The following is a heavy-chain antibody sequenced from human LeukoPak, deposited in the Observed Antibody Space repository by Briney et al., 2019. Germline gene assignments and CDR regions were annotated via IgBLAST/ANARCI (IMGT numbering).Heavy chain of an antibody. CDR3: ARDGDGYGSGSPYFDY. D-gene: IGHD3-10*01. V-gene: IGHV3-30*03. Sequence: GGSLRLSCAASEFTFGSYSMNWVRQAPGKGLERVAVISYDGSNKYYADSVKGRFTISRDNSKNTLYLQMNSLRAEDTAVYYCARDGDGYGSGSPYFDYWGQGTLVTVSS. J-gene: IGHJ4*02. CDR1: EFTFGSYS. CDR2: ISYDGSNK.